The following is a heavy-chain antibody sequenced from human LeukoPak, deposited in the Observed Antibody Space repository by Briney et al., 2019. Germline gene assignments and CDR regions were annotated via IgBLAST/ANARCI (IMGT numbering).Heavy chain of an antibody. J-gene: IGHJ5*02. CDR3: APQQTYSPYNWFDP. CDR2: IHPDGSIT. D-gene: IGHD5-12*01. Sequence: PGGSLRLSCVGSGFTISNYWMHWVRQAPGTGLVWVSRIHPDGSITTYADSVKCRFTISRDNAKNTLYLQMNSLRAEDTAVYYCAPQQTYSPYNWFDPWGQGTLVTVSS. CDR1: GFTISNYW. V-gene: IGHV3-74*03.